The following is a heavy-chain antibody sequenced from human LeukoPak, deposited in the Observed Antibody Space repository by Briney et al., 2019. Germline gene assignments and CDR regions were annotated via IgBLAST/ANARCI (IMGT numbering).Heavy chain of an antibody. J-gene: IGHJ4*02. CDR3: AKAGYSSGWPTYYFDY. V-gene: IGHV3-23*01. Sequence: PGGSLRLSCAASGFTFSSYAMSWVRQAPGKGLEWVSAISGSGGSTYYADSVKGRFTISRDNSKNTLYLQMNSLRAEDTAVYYCAKAGYSSGWPTYYFDYWGQGTLVTVSS. CDR1: GFTFSSYA. CDR2: ISGSGGST. D-gene: IGHD6-19*01.